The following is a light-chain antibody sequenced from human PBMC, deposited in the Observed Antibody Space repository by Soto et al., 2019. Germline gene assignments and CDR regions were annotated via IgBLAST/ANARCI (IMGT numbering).Light chain of an antibody. CDR3: QQYGSPPTT. V-gene: IGKV3-20*01. J-gene: IGKJ1*01. CDR2: GAS. Sequence: EMVLTQSPGTLSLSPGERATRSCRASHSVSSSYLAWYQQKPGQAPRLLIYGASSRATGIPDRFSGSGSGTDFTLTISRLEPEDFAVYSCQQYGSPPTTFGQGTKVEIK. CDR1: HSVSSSY.